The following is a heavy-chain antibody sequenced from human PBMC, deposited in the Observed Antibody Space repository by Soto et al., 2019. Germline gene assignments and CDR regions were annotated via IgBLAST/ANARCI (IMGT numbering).Heavy chain of an antibody. V-gene: IGHV4-34*01. J-gene: IGHJ4*02. CDR1: GGSFSGYY. CDR3: ARGGFKGYLVPAAIIDY. Sequence: QVQLQQWGAGLLKPSETLSLTCAVYGGSFSGYYWSWIRQPPGKGLAWIGEINHSGSTNYNPSLKSRVTISEDTSKNQFSLKLSSVTAADTAVYYCARGGFKGYLVPAAIIDYWGQGTLVTVSS. D-gene: IGHD2-2*01. CDR2: INHSGST.